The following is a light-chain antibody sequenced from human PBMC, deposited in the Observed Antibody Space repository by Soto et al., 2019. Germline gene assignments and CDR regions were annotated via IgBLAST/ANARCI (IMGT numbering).Light chain of an antibody. CDR2: AVS. J-gene: IGKJ2*03. Sequence: DIVLTQSPGTLSLSPGERATLSCRASQSVDSRYLAWYQQKPGQAPRLLIYAVSSRATGIPDRFSDSGSGTDFTLTISRLEPEDFAEYYCQQYGSSPRYSFGQGTKLEIK. V-gene: IGKV3-20*01. CDR3: QQYGSSPRYS. CDR1: QSVDSRY.